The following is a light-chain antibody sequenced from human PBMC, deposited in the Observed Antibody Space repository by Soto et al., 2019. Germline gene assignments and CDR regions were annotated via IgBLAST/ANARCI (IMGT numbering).Light chain of an antibody. CDR2: EVT. CDR3: SSYAGSNNLYV. CDR1: SSDVGYYDY. Sequence: QSALTQPPSASGFPGQSVTISCTGTSSDVGYYDYVSWYQQHPGKAPKLVIYEVTKRPSGVPDRFSGSKSGNTASLTVSGLQAEDEADYYCSSYAGSNNLYVFGTGTKLTVL. J-gene: IGLJ1*01. V-gene: IGLV2-8*01.